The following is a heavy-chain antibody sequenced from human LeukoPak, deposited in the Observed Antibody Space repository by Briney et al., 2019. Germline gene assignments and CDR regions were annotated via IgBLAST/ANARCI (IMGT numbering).Heavy chain of an antibody. CDR1: GFTFSSYG. CDR3: AREGQLATGYYFDY. J-gene: IGHJ4*02. V-gene: IGHV3-30*02. Sequence: PGGSLRLSCAASGFTFSSYGMHWVRQAPGKGLERVAFIRYDGSNKYYADSVKGRFTISRDNSKNTLYLQMNSLRAEDTAVYYCAREGQLATGYYFDYWGQGTLVTVSS. D-gene: IGHD6-6*01. CDR2: IRYDGSNK.